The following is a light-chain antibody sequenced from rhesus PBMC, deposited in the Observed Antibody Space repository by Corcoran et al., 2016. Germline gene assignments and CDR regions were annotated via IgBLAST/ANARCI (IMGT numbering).Light chain of an antibody. Sequence: DIQMTQSPSSLSSSVGDKFTITCLSSQGISSWLAWYQQKPGKAPNLLIYKASRLQSRVPSRLSGSGSGTDFTITISSLQPEDFATYDCLQYNSSPYSFGQGTKVEIK. J-gene: IGKJ2*01. CDR2: KAS. CDR1: QGISSW. CDR3: LQYNSSPYS. V-gene: IGKV1-22*01.